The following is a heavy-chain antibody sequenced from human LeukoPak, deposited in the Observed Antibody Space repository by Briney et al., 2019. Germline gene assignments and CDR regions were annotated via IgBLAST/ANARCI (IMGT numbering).Heavy chain of an antibody. CDR1: GGSISSYY. D-gene: IGHD2-21*02. V-gene: IGHV4-34*01. CDR3: ARGRRPRRVNVVVTANWFDP. Sequence: PSETLSLTCTVSGGSISSYYWSWIRQPPGKGLEWIGEINHSGSTNYNPSLKSRVTISVDTSKNQFSLKLSSVTAADTAVYYCARGRRPRRVNVVVTANWFDPWGQGTLVTVSS. CDR2: INHSGST. J-gene: IGHJ5*02.